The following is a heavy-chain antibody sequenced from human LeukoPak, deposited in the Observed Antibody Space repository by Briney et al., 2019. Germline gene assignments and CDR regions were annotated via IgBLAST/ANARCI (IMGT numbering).Heavy chain of an antibody. CDR3: ARDFEREIVVVPAT. D-gene: IGHD3-22*01. Sequence: ASVKVSCKASGYTFTGYYMHWVRQAPRQGLEWIGWINPNSGGTNYAQKFQGRVTMTRDTSISTAYMELSRLRSDDTAVYYCARDFEREIVVVPATWGQGTLVTVSS. CDR1: GYTFTGYY. CDR2: INPNSGGT. J-gene: IGHJ5*02. V-gene: IGHV1-2*02.